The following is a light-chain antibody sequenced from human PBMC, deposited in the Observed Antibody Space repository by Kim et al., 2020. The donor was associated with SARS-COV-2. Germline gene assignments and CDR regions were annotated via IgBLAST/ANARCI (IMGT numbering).Light chain of an antibody. CDR1: QSINSW. J-gene: IGKJ2*01. Sequence: DIQMTQSPSTLSASVGDRVTITCRASQSINSWLAWYQQKPGKAPKLLVYKASNLESGVPSRFSGSGSGTEFTLTIRSLQPDDFATYYCQLYNNYPLTFGQGTKLEI. CDR2: KAS. V-gene: IGKV1-5*03. CDR3: QLYNNYPLT.